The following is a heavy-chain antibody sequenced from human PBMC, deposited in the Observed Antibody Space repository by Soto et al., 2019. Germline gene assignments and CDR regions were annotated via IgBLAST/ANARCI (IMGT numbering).Heavy chain of an antibody. D-gene: IGHD3-10*01. CDR2: SYYSGTS. Sequence: SETLSLTCTVSGGSIRVQSYYWTWIRQTPGKGLEWVGSSYYSGTSYFNPALKGRVTIAVDTSKNQFSLKLSSVTAADTAVYYCARHEYYYGSGITPGSYFDYWGQGTLVTVSS. J-gene: IGHJ4*02. CDR1: GGSIRVQSYY. V-gene: IGHV4-39*01. CDR3: ARHEYYYGSGITPGSYFDY.